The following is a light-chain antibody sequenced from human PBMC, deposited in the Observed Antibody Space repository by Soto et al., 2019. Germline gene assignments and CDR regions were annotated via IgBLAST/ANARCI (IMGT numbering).Light chain of an antibody. CDR2: ANI. J-gene: IGLJ2*01. V-gene: IGLV1-40*01. CDR3: QSYDSSLSGLL. CDR1: SSNIGAGYD. Sequence: QPVLTQPPSVSGAPGQRVTISCTGSSSNIGAGYDVHWYQQVPGTAPKLLIYANINRPSGVPDRFSGSKSGTSASLAITGLQAEDEADYYCQSYDSSLSGLLFGGGTKVTVL.